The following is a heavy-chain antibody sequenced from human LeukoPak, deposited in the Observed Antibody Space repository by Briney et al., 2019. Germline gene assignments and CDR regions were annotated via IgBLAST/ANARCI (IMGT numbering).Heavy chain of an antibody. CDR1: GFTFSSQA. CDR2: ISGSGGGT. CDR3: AKYRCSGDSCYLSGHYFYGMDV. V-gene: IGHV3-23*01. D-gene: IGHD2-15*01. Sequence: GGSLRLSCAASGFTFSSQAMSWIRQAPGKGLEWVSAISGSGGGTYYADSVKGRFTISRDNSMDTLYLQMNSLRAEDTAAYYCAKYRCSGDSCYLSGHYFYGMDVWGQGTTVTVAS. J-gene: IGHJ6*02.